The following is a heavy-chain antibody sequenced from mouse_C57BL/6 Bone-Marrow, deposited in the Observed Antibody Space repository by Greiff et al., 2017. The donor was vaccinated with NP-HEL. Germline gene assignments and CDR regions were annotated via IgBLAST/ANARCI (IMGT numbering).Heavy chain of an antibody. CDR1: GYAFTNYL. CDR3: ARRGVYYYGSSYIYYFDY. CDR2: INPGSGGT. Sequence: QVQLQQSGAELVRPGTSVKVSCKASGYAFTNYLIEWVKQRPGQGLEWIGVINPGSGGTNYNEKFKGKATLTADKSSSTAYMQLSSLTSEDSAVYFCARRGVYYYGSSYIYYFDYWGQGTTLTVSS. J-gene: IGHJ2*01. V-gene: IGHV1-54*01. D-gene: IGHD1-1*01.